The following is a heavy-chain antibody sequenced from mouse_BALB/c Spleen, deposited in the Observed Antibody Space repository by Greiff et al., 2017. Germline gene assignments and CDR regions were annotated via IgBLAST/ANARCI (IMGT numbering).Heavy chain of an antibody. D-gene: IGHD1-1*01. Sequence: EVQLQQSGPGLVKPSQSLSLTCTVTGYSITSDYAWNWIRQFPGNKLEWMGYISYSGSTSYNPSLKSRISITRDTSKNQFFLQLNSVTTEDTATYYCAPYYYGSSYGFAYWGQGTLVTVSA. CDR1: GYSITSDYA. V-gene: IGHV3-2*02. CDR3: APYYYGSSYGFAY. CDR2: ISYSGST. J-gene: IGHJ3*01.